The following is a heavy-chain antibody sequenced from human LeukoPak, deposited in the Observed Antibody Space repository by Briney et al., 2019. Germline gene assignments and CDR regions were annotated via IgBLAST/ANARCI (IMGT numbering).Heavy chain of an antibody. D-gene: IGHD6-25*01. CDR3: ARTPGVAAG. J-gene: IGHJ4*02. CDR1: GFTFSTYW. Sequence: GGSLRLSCAASGFTFSTYWMHWVRQAPGKGLVWVSRINPDGTTTSYADSVKGRFTISRDDAKNSLYLQMNTLRAEDTAVYYCARTPGVAAGWGQGTLVTVSS. V-gene: IGHV3-74*01. CDR2: INPDGTTT.